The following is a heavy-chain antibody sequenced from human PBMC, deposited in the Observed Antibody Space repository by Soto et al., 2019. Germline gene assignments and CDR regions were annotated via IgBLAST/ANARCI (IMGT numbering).Heavy chain of an antibody. CDR1: GFTVSSNY. Sequence: GGSLRLSCAASGFTVSSNYMSWVRQAPGKGLEWVSVIYSGGSTYYADSVKGRFTISRDNSKNTLYLQMNSLRAEDTAVYYCARDAGRDSYGMDVWGQGTTVTVSS. D-gene: IGHD1-26*01. V-gene: IGHV3-53*01. CDR3: ARDAGRDSYGMDV. J-gene: IGHJ6*02. CDR2: IYSGGST.